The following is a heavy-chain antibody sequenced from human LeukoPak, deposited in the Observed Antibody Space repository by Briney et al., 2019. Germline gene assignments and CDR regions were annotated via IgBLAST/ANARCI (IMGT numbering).Heavy chain of an antibody. CDR1: GYTFTSYD. Sequence: ASVKVSCKASGYTFTSYDINWMRQAPGQGLEWVGWMNPNSGNTGYAQTFQGKLTMTRNTSIKTAYMELSSLRSEDTAVYYCARDAPISGYDPRVPWFDPWGQGTLVTVSS. D-gene: IGHD5-12*01. CDR3: ARDAPISGYDPRVPWFDP. V-gene: IGHV1-8*01. J-gene: IGHJ5*02. CDR2: MNPNSGNT.